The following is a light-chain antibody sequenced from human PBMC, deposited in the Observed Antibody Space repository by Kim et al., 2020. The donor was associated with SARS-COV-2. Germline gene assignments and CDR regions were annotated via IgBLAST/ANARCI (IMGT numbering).Light chain of an antibody. J-gene: IGKJ1*01. CDR2: DAS. CDR3: QHRYNWPWT. Sequence: EIVLTQSPATLSLSPGERATLSCRASQSVSSYLAWYQQNPGQAPRLLIYDASNRATGIPARFSGSGSGTDFTLTISSLEPEDFAVYYCQHRYNWPWTFGQRTKVDIK. V-gene: IGKV3-11*01. CDR1: QSVSSY.